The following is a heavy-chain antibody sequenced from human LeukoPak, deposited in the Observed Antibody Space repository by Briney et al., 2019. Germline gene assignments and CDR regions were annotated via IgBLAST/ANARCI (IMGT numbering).Heavy chain of an antibody. Sequence: PGGSLRLSCAASGSTFSNYAMSWVRQAPGKGLEWVSAMSGTGGSTYYADSVKGRFTISRDDSKNTLYLQMNSLRAEDTAVYYCAKYCSSTTCYEGFIWGQGTLVTVSS. CDR1: GSTFSNYA. D-gene: IGHD2-2*01. CDR3: AKYCSSTTCYEGFI. CDR2: MSGTGGST. J-gene: IGHJ4*02. V-gene: IGHV3-23*01.